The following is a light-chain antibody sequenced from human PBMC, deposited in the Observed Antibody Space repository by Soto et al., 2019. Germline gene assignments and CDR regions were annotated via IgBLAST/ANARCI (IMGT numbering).Light chain of an antibody. Sequence: QSVLTQPPSVSGAPGQRVTISCTGSSSDIGAGYDVHWYQQLPGTAPKLIIYEVTDRPSGVSNRFSGSKSGNTASLTISGLQAEDEAEYYCSSYTNINTRACVFGTGTKV. CDR3: SSYTNINTRACV. V-gene: IGLV1-40*01. J-gene: IGLJ1*01. CDR2: EVT. CDR1: SSDIGAGYD.